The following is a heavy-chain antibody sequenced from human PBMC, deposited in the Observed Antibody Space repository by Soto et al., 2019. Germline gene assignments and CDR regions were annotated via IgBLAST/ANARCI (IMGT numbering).Heavy chain of an antibody. J-gene: IGHJ6*02. CDR1: GYTFTSYG. Sequence: ASVKVSCKASGYTFTSYGISWVRQAPGQGLEWMGWISAYNGNTNYAQKLQGRVTMTTDTSTSTAYMELRSLRSDDTAVYYRARAFGVSPYYYYGMDVWGQGTTVTVSS. V-gene: IGHV1-18*04. D-gene: IGHD3-10*01. CDR2: ISAYNGNT. CDR3: ARAFGVSPYYYYGMDV.